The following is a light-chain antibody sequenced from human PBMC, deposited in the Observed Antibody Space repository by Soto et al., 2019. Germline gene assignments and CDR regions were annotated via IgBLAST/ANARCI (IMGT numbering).Light chain of an antibody. CDR1: PSFSRY. V-gene: IGKV3-11*01. J-gene: IGKJ5*01. CDR2: DAS. CDR3: QQRSNWPTT. Sequence: EIVLTQSPPTLSLSPGERSTLSCRASPSFSRYLAWYQQKPGQAPRLLIYDASNRATGIPARFSGSGSGTDFTLTISSLEPEDFAVYYCQQRSNWPTTFGQGTRLEIK.